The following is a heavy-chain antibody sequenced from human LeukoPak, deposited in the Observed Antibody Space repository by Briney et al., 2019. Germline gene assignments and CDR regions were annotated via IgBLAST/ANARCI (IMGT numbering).Heavy chain of an antibody. Sequence: GGSLRLSCVASEFTFSSYAMGWVRQAPGKGLEWVSTIQANGAGTYYADSVKGRFTISRDNSKNTLYLQMNSLRVEDTAVYYCAKTGGYPNWFGPWGQGTLVTVSS. D-gene: IGHD2-8*02. CDR3: AKTGGYPNWFGP. V-gene: IGHV3-23*01. J-gene: IGHJ5*02. CDR1: EFTFSSYA. CDR2: IQANGAGT.